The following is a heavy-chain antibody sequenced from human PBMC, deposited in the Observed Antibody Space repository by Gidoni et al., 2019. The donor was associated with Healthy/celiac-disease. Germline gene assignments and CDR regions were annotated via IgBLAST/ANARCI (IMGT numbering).Heavy chain of an antibody. J-gene: IGHJ6*03. CDR2: MNPNSGNT. CDR3: ARGPYSSSSWYYYYYMDV. Sequence: QVQLVQSGAEVKKPGASVKVSCKASGYTFTSYDNNWVRQATGQGLEWMGWMNPNSGNTGYAQKFQGRVTMTRNTSISTAYMELSSLRSEDTAVYYCARGPYSSSSWYYYYYMDVWGKGTTVTVSS. CDR1: GYTFTSYD. D-gene: IGHD6-6*01. V-gene: IGHV1-8*01.